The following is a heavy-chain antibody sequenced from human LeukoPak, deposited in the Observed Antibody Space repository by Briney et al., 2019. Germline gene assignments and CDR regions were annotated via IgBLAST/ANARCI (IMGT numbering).Heavy chain of an antibody. Sequence: KGLEYVSSISSNGDSTYYANSVKGRFTISRDNSKNTLYLQMGSLRAEDMAIYFCARGDNWFDPWGQGTLVTVSS. J-gene: IGHJ5*02. CDR3: ARGDNWFDP. CDR2: ISSNGDST. V-gene: IGHV3-64*01.